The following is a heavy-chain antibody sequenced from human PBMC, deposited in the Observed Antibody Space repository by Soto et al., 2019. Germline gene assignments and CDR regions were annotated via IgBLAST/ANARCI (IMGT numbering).Heavy chain of an antibody. CDR1: GGSFSGYY. V-gene: IGHV4-34*01. D-gene: IGHD5-12*01. J-gene: IGHJ3*02. CDR2: INHSGST. CDR3: ARGLPWRYAFDI. Sequence: SETLSLTCAVYGGSFSGYYWSWIRQPPGKGLEWIGEINHSGSTNYNPSLKSRVTISVDTSKNQFSLKLSSVTAADTAVYYCARGLPWRYAFDIWGQGTMVTVSS.